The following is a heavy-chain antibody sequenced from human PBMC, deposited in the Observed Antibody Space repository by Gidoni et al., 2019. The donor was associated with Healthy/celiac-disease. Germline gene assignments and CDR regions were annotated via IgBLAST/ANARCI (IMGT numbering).Heavy chain of an antibody. J-gene: IGHJ6*02. CDR2: SSGSGGST. CDR3: AKGSYSSSWYGMDV. D-gene: IGHD6-13*01. V-gene: IGHV3-23*01. Sequence: EVQLLESGGGLVQPGGSLRLSCAASGFTFSSYAMSWVRQAPGKGREWVSASSGSGGSTYYADPVKGRFTIARDNSKNTRYLKMNSLRAEDTAVYYCAKGSYSSSWYGMDVWGQGTTVTVSS. CDR1: GFTFSSYA.